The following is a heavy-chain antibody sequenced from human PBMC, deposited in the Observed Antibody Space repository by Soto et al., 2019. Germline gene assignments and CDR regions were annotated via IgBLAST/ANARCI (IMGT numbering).Heavy chain of an antibody. J-gene: IGHJ6*02. CDR1: GFTFSSYG. Sequence: GGSLRLSCAASGFTFSSYGMHWVRQAPGKGLEWVAVIWYDGSNKYYADSMKGRFTISRENSKNTLYLQMNSLRAEDTAVYYCARSYRVFGVVHTPYYYYYGMDVWGQGTTVTVSS. CDR3: ARSYRVFGVVHTPYYYYYGMDV. V-gene: IGHV3-33*01. CDR2: IWYDGSNK. D-gene: IGHD3-3*01.